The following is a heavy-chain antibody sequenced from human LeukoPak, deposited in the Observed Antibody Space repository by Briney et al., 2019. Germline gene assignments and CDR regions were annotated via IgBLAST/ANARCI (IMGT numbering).Heavy chain of an antibody. J-gene: IGHJ4*02. CDR1: GFTFSSYA. Sequence: GGSLRLSCAASGFTFSSYAMSWVRQAPGKGLEWVAFIRYDGSNKYYADSVKGRFTISRDNSKNTLYLQMNSLRAEDTAVYYCAKDFVRAGLFGCSSTSCYGARYFDYWGQGTLVTVSS. V-gene: IGHV3-30*02. D-gene: IGHD2-2*01. CDR3: AKDFVRAGLFGCSSTSCYGARYFDY. CDR2: IRYDGSNK.